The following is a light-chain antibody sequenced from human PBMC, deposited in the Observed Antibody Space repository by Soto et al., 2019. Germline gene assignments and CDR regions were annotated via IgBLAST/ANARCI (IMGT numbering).Light chain of an antibody. V-gene: IGKV3-11*01. CDR3: QQRSNWPPWT. CDR1: QSVSSY. Sequence: EIVWTHSPATLSGSRDERAALSCRASQSVSSYLAWYQQKPGQAPRLLIYDASNRATGIPARSSGSGSGTDFTLTISSLEPEHFAVYYCQQRSNWPPWTFGQGTKVDIK. CDR2: DAS. J-gene: IGKJ1*01.